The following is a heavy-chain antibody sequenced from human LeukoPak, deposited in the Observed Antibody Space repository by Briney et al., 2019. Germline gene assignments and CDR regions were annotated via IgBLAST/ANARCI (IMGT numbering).Heavy chain of an antibody. J-gene: IGHJ4*02. Sequence: PGGSLRLSCAASGFTFSSYGMHWVRQAPGKGLEWVAVISYDGSNKYYADSVKGRFTISRDNSKNTLYLQMNSLRAEDTAVYYCAKGRDSSSWLDYFDYWGQATLVTVSS. CDR1: GFTFSSYG. V-gene: IGHV3-30*18. CDR2: ISYDGSNK. D-gene: IGHD6-13*01. CDR3: AKGRDSSSWLDYFDY.